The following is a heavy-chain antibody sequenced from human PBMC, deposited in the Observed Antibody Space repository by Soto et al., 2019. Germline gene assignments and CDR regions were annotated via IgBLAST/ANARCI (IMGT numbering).Heavy chain of an antibody. CDR2: ISGYNGNT. Sequence: QVQLVQSGAEVKKPGASVKASCKASGYTFPSYGISWVRQAPGQGLEWMGWISGYNGNTNYAQMLQGRVTMTTDTSTSTAYMELRSLRSDDTAVYYCARDDCSGGSCYRPLDYWGQGTLVTVSS. D-gene: IGHD2-15*01. CDR1: GYTFPSYG. CDR3: ARDDCSGGSCYRPLDY. J-gene: IGHJ4*02. V-gene: IGHV1-18*01.